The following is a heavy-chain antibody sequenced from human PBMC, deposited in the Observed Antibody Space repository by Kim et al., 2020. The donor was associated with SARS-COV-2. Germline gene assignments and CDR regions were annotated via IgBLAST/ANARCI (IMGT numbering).Heavy chain of an antibody. Sequence: RGYAMFWVRQAPGKGLEWVSSISTCGSYIHYADSVRGRVTISRDNAENSLSLHMNSLSVEETAIYYCARGRGLVISHYYYYIDVWGKGS. V-gene: IGHV3-21*01. CDR2: ISTCGSYI. D-gene: IGHD2-15*01. J-gene: IGHJ6*03. CDR3: ARGRGLVISHYYYYIDV. CDR1: RGYA.